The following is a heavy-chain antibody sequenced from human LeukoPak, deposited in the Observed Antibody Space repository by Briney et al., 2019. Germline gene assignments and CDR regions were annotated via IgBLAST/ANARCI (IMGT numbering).Heavy chain of an antibody. CDR2: ISSSGNTI. V-gene: IGHV3-48*03. CDR3: ARGPNIAARYDAFDI. Sequence: GGSLRLSCAASEFTFSSYAMNWVRQAPGKGLEWVSYISSSGNTISYADSVKGRFTISRDNAKNSLYLQVISLRAEDTAVYYCARGPNIAARYDAFDIWGQGTMVTVSS. J-gene: IGHJ3*02. CDR1: EFTFSSYA. D-gene: IGHD6-6*01.